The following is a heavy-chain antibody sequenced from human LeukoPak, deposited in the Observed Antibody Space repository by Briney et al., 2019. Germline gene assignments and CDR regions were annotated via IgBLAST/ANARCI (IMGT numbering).Heavy chain of an antibody. Sequence: NPSETLSLTCTVSGGSISSNKYYWGWIRQPRGKGLEWIGSIYYSGSTYYNPTLKSRVTIFVDTSKNQFSLKLSSVTAADTAVYYCATPYSGGYQGLDIWGQGTMVTVSS. CDR1: GGSISSNKYY. V-gene: IGHV4-39*01. D-gene: IGHD1-26*01. CDR3: ATPYSGGYQGLDI. J-gene: IGHJ3*02. CDR2: IYYSGST.